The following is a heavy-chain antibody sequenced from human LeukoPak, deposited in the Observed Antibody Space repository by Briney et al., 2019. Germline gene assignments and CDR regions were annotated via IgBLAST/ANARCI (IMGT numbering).Heavy chain of an antibody. CDR1: GYIFTSDF. V-gene: IGHV1-46*01. Sequence: ASVKGSCTASGYIFTSDFMHGVRQAPGHGLEWMGLINPSGGSTRYAQKFQGRVTMTRDMSTSTVYIQLSSLRSEDTAVYYCARALPHRRLMDTTMEQHWFDPWGQGTLVTVSS. J-gene: IGHJ5*02. D-gene: IGHD5-18*01. CDR2: INPSGGST. CDR3: ARALPHRRLMDTTMEQHWFDP.